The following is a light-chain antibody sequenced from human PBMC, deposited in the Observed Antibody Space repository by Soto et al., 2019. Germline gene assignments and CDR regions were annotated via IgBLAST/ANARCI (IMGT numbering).Light chain of an antibody. V-gene: IGLV2-14*03. Sequence: QSALTQPTSVSGSPGQWITISCTGNHNDIGTYDYVSWYQQHPGRAPRLLIYGVTTRPSGISDRFSASKSGLTASLTISGLQPEDEADYYCSSLTSDRIYVFGPGTKVTVL. CDR3: SSLTSDRIYV. J-gene: IGLJ1*01. CDR1: HNDIGTYDY. CDR2: GVT.